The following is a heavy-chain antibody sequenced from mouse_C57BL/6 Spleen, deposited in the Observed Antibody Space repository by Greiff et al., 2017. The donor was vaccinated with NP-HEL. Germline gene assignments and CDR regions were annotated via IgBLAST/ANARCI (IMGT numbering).Heavy chain of an antibody. J-gene: IGHJ1*03. CDR2: ISYDGSN. V-gene: IGHV3-6*01. Sequence: EVQLVESEPGLVKPSQSLSLTCSVTGYSITSGYYWNWIRQFPGNKLEWMGYISYDGSNNYNPSLKNRISITRDTSKNQFFLKLNSVTTEDTATYYGARVAPTVPRWYFDVWGTGTTVTVSS. D-gene: IGHD1-1*01. CDR3: ARVAPTVPRWYFDV. CDR1: GYSITSGYY.